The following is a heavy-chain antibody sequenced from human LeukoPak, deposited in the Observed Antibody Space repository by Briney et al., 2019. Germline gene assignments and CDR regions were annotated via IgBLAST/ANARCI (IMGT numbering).Heavy chain of an antibody. CDR3: ARADLGGYSGLSDY. CDR1: GYTFTSYG. D-gene: IGHD5-12*01. V-gene: IGHV1-2*02. CDR2: INPNSGGT. J-gene: IGHJ4*02. Sequence: ASVKVSCKASGYTFTSYGISWARQAPGQGLEWMGWINPNSGGTNYAQKFQGRVTMTRDTSINTAYMELSSLRSDDTAVFYCARADLGGYSGLSDYWGQGTLVTVSS.